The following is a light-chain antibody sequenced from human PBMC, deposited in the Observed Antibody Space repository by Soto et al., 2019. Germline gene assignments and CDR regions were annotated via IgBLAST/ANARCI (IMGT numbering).Light chain of an antibody. V-gene: IGKV1-6*01. CDR2: AAS. J-gene: IGKJ1*01. CDR1: QAIRND. CDR3: LQDYDLWT. Sequence: AIQMTQSPSSLSASVGDRVTITCRASQAIRNDVSWYQQKPGKAPNLLIYAASSLHSGVPARFSGSGSGTDFTLTISSLQPEDFATYYCLQDYDLWTFGQGTRWIS.